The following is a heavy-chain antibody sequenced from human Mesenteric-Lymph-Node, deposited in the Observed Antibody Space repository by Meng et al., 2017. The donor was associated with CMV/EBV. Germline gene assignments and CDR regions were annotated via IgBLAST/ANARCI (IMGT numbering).Heavy chain of an antibody. Sequence: SVKVSCKASGYTFTSYGISWVRQAPGQGLEWVGGIIPILGIANYAQKFQGRVTITADKSTSTAYMELSSLRSEDTAVYYCARGGWERSYYFDYWGQGTLVTVSS. CDR3: ARGGWERSYYFDY. V-gene: IGHV1-69*10. J-gene: IGHJ4*02. D-gene: IGHD1-1*01. CDR1: GYTFTSYG. CDR2: IIPILGIA.